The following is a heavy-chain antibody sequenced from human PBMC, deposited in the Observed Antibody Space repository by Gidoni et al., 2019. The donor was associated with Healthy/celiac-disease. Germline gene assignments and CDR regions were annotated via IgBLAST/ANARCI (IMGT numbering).Heavy chain of an antibody. CDR2: IYYSGST. CDR3: ARDGDYFSFDY. J-gene: IGHJ4*02. V-gene: IGHV4-59*01. Sequence: TGTVPGGPISSYYWSWIRQPPGKGLEWIGYIYYSGSTNYNPSLKSRVTISVDTSKNQFSLKLSSVTAADTAVYYCARDGDYFSFDYWGQGTLVTVSS. CDR1: GGPISSYY. D-gene: IGHD4-17*01.